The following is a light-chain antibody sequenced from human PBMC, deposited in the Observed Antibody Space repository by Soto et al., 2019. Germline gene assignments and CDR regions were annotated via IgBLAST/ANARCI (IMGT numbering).Light chain of an antibody. CDR2: DAS. CDR3: QQRSNWPPWT. CDR1: QSVSSY. V-gene: IGKV3-11*01. Sequence: EIVLTQSPATLSLSPGERATLSCRASQSVSSYLTWYQQKPGQAPRLLIYDASNRATGIPARFSGSGSGTDFTLTISCLESEEFGVYYCQQRSNWPPWTFGQGTKVEIK. J-gene: IGKJ1*01.